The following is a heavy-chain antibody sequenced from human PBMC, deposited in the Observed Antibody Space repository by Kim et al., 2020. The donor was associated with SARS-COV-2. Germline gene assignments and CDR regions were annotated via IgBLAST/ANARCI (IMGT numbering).Heavy chain of an antibody. J-gene: IGHJ5*02. Sequence: SETLSLTCAVYGGSFSGYYWSWIRQPPGKGLEWIGEINHSGSTNYNPSLKSRVTISVDTSKNQFSLKLSSVTAADTAVYYCARGRRGIGVLVQGRPGWFDPWGQGTLVTVSS. CDR1: GGSFSGYY. CDR2: INHSGST. D-gene: IGHD3-16*02. CDR3: ARGRRGIGVLVQGRPGWFDP. V-gene: IGHV4-34*01.